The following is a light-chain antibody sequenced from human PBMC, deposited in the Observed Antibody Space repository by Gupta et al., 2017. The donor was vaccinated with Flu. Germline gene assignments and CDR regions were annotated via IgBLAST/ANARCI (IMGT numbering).Light chain of an antibody. CDR3: SSHTVSDTFV. V-gene: IGLV2-8*01. CDR1: SSGIGAYKY. CDR2: EVT. Sequence: QSALTQPPYASGSPGLSITISCTGTSSGIGAYKYVSWHQQHAGKAPKLIIYEVTKRPSGVPDRFSGSKSGNTASLTVSGLQAEDEGDYYCSSHTVSDTFVFGTGTAVTVL. J-gene: IGLJ1*01.